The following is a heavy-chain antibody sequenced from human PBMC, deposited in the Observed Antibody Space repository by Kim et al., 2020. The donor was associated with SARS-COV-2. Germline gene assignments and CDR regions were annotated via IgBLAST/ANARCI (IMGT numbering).Heavy chain of an antibody. CDR2: IYYNGIT. CDR3: ARVRAGYEYYYAMDV. CDR1: GDSIINSNYS. V-gene: IGHV4-39*02. J-gene: IGHJ6*02. Sequence: SETLSLTCTVSGDSIINSNYSWGWIRQSPGGGLEWIGNIYYNGITYYNPSVKSRLTMSVDTSQNHFSLRLTSVTAADTATYYCARVRAGYEYYYAMDVWGRGATVTVSS. D-gene: IGHD6-19*01.